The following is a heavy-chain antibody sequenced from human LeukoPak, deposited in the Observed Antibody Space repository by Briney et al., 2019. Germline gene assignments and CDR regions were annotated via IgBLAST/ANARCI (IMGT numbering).Heavy chain of an antibody. J-gene: IGHJ4*02. Sequence: ASVKVSCKAAGYNFPAYFVHWVRQAPGQGLEWMGRINPNGGDTNYAQKFQGRVTMASDTSISTAYMELSSLISDDTAVYYCARVGFTTSWSNFDYWGQGTPVTVSS. CDR1: GYNFPAYF. V-gene: IGHV1-2*06. CDR2: INPNGGDT. D-gene: IGHD2-2*01. CDR3: ARVGFTTSWSNFDY.